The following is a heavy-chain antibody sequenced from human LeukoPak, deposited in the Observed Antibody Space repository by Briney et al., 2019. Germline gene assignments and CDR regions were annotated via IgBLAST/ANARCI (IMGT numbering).Heavy chain of an antibody. V-gene: IGHV3-11*01. CDR1: GFTFSDYY. CDR2: IRSSGSTI. D-gene: IGHD1-26*01. CDR3: ARGHNYYYPTRFDY. Sequence: PGGSLRLSCAASGFTFSDYYMSWIRQAPGKGLEWVSYIRSSGSTIYYADSVKGRFTISRDNAKNSLYLQMNSLRAEDTAVYYCARGHNYYYPTRFDYWGQGTLVTVSS. J-gene: IGHJ4*02.